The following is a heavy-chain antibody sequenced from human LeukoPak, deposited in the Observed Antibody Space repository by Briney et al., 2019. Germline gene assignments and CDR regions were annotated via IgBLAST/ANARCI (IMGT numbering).Heavy chain of an antibody. CDR1: RFTFSSYA. CDR3: AKDRGEGTMIVVVLDY. V-gene: IGHV3-23*01. Sequence: GGSLRLSCAASRFTFSSYAVSWVRQAPGKGLEWVSAISDSGGRTYYADSVKGRFTISRDNSKNTLYLQMNSLRAEDTAVYYCAKDRGEGTMIVVVLDYWGQGTLVTVSS. D-gene: IGHD3-22*01. J-gene: IGHJ4*02. CDR2: ISDSGGRT.